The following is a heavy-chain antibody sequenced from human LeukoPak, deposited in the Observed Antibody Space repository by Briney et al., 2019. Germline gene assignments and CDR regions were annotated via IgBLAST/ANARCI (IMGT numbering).Heavy chain of an antibody. D-gene: IGHD2-2*01. J-gene: IGHJ6*02. Sequence: PSETLSLTCTVSGGSISSYYWSWIRQPPGKGLEWIGYIYYSGSTNYNPSLKSRVTISVDTSKNQFSLKLSSVTAADTAVYYCARGRSGDCSSTSCYQQGPHYYYYGMDVWGQGTTVTVSS. CDR2: IYYSGST. V-gene: IGHV4-59*01. CDR3: ARGRSGDCSSTSCYQQGPHYYYYGMDV. CDR1: GGSISSYY.